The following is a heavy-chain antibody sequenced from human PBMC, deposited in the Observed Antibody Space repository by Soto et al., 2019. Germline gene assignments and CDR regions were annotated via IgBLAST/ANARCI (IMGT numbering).Heavy chain of an antibody. CDR3: VSPHSDSSNAFDL. V-gene: IGHV3-30-3*01. CDR1: GFSFSHYA. D-gene: IGHD3-22*01. Sequence: QRQLVESGGGVVQPGRSLRLSCAASGFSFSHYAMHWVRQPPGKGLEWVALISYDGDNQYFTDSVRGRFTISRDNSKTTVYLEMYSLRLDDTATYYCVSPHSDSSNAFDLWGQGTLVTVSS. CDR2: ISYDGDNQ. J-gene: IGHJ5*02.